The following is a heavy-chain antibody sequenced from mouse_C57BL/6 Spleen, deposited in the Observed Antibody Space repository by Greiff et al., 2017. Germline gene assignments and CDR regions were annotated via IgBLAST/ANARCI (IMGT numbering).Heavy chain of an antibody. V-gene: IGHV1-7*01. CDR2: INPSSGYT. Sequence: VQLQQSGAELAKPGASVKLSCKASGYTFTSYWMHWVKQRPGQGLEWIGYINPSSGYTTFNQKFKDKATLTADKSSSTAYMQLSSLTYEDSAVYYCARDGSSYPYAMDYWGQGTSVTVSS. CDR3: ARDGSSYPYAMDY. CDR1: GYTFTSYW. J-gene: IGHJ4*01. D-gene: IGHD1-1*01.